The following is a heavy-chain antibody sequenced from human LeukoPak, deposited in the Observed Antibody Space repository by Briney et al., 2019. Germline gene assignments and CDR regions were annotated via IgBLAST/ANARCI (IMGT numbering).Heavy chain of an antibody. CDR2: ISGYNGNI. Sequence: VASVKGSCKASGYTFTSYGISCGSQAPRQGLEWMGWISGYNGNINYPQKLQGSVTMTTDTSTSIAYMELRSLRSDDTAVYYCARDLEMATSPYYFDYWGQGTLVTVSS. D-gene: IGHD5-24*01. CDR1: GYTFTSYG. J-gene: IGHJ4*02. V-gene: IGHV1-18*01. CDR3: ARDLEMATSPYYFDY.